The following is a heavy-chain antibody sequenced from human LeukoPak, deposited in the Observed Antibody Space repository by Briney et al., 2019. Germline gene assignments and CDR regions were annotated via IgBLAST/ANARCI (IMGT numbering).Heavy chain of an antibody. D-gene: IGHD1-26*01. Sequence: SETLFLTCTVSGGSISSYYWSWIRQPPGKGLEWIGYIYYSGSTNYNPSLKSRVTISVDTSKNQFSLKLSSVTAADTAVYYCARRELGSDAFDIWGQGTMVTVSS. CDR3: ARRELGSDAFDI. CDR1: GGSISSYY. J-gene: IGHJ3*02. V-gene: IGHV4-59*01. CDR2: IYYSGST.